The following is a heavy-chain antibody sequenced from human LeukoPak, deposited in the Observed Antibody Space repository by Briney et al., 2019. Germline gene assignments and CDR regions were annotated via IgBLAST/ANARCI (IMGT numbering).Heavy chain of an antibody. CDR1: GFTFSSYG. D-gene: IGHD4-17*01. J-gene: IGHJ3*02. Sequence: GGSLRLSCAASGFTFSSYGMHWVRQAPGKGLEWVAVIWYDGSNKYYADSVKGRFTVARDNSKKTVYLQMNSLRAEDTAVYYCARDPGDYVGNDAFEIWGQGTMVTVSS. V-gene: IGHV3-33*01. CDR2: IWYDGSNK. CDR3: ARDPGDYVGNDAFEI.